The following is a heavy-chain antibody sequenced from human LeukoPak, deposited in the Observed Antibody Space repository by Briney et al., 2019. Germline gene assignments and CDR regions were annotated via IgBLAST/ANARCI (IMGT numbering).Heavy chain of an antibody. V-gene: IGHV1-69*05. D-gene: IGHD3-16*01. CDR3: ARLGGKAASPYDY. Sequence: SVKVSCKASGGTFSSYAISWVRQAPGQGLEWMGGIIPIFGTANCAQKFQGRVTITTDESTSTAYMELSSLRSEDTAVYYCARLGGKAASPYDYWGQGTLVTVSS. J-gene: IGHJ4*02. CDR2: IIPIFGTA. CDR1: GGTFSSYA.